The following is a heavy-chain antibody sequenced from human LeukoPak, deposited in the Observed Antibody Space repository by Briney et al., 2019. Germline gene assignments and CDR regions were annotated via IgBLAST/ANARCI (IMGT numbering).Heavy chain of an antibody. D-gene: IGHD2-2*01. CDR3: ARDPAFDCSSTSCYPMDV. CDR1: GFTFSSYG. J-gene: IGHJ6*04. Sequence: GGSLRLSCAASGFTFSSYGMHWVRQAPGKGLEWVAVIWYDGSNKYYADSVKGRFTISRDNSKNTLYLQMNSLRAEDTAVYYCARDPAFDCSSTSCYPMDVWGKGTTVTVSS. CDR2: IWYDGSNK. V-gene: IGHV3-33*01.